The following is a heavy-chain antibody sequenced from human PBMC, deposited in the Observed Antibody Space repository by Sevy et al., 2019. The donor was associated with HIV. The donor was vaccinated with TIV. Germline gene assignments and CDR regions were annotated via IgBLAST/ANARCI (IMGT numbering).Heavy chain of an antibody. CDR3: ARDHGGVQDWYFDL. V-gene: IGHV3-53*01. D-gene: IGHD2-8*02. CDR1: GFDVSNNY. Sequence: EGSLRLSCAASGFDVSNNYMSWVRQAPGKGLEWVSVIYTGGSTYYADSVTGRFTMSRDTSKNTVYLQMDSLSAEDTAVYYCARDHGGVQDWYFDLWGRGTLVTVSS. J-gene: IGHJ2*01. CDR2: IYTGGST.